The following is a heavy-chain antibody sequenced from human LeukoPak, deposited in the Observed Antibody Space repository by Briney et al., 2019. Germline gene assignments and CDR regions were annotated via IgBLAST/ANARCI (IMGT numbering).Heavy chain of an antibody. CDR3: ARAVGAAYDI. J-gene: IGHJ3*02. V-gene: IGHV4-59*01. D-gene: IGHD1-26*01. CDR1: GGSISSYY. Sequence: PSETLSLTCTVSGGSISSYYLSWIRQPPGKGLEWIGYIYYSGSTNYNPSLKSRVTISVDTSKNQFSLKLSSVTAADTAVYYCARAVGAAYDIWGQGTMVTVSS. CDR2: IYYSGST.